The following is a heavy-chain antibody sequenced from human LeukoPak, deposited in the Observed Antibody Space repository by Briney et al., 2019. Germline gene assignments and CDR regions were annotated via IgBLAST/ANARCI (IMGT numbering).Heavy chain of an antibody. CDR3: AKDLRRGIQLWLDY. D-gene: IGHD5-18*01. CDR2: ISGSGGST. Sequence: QIGESLKISCASSGFTFSSYAMSRVRQAPGKGLEWVSAISGSGGSTYYADSVKGRFTISRDNSKNTLYLQMNSLRAEDTAVYYCAKDLRRGIQLWLDYWGQGTLVTVSS. V-gene: IGHV3-23*01. CDR1: GFTFSSYA. J-gene: IGHJ4*02.